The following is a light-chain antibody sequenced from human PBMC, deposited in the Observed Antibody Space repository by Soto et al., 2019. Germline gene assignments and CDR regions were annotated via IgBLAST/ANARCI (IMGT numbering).Light chain of an antibody. CDR2: DVS. V-gene: IGLV2-14*01. CDR3: SSYTTSSTLV. Sequence: QSALTQPASVSGSPGQSIAISCTGTSSDVGAYNYVAWYQQHPGKGPKLMIFDVSDRPSGVSNRFSGSKSGNTASLTNSGLQAEDEADYYCSSYTTSSTLVFGGGTQLTVL. J-gene: IGLJ7*01. CDR1: SSDVGAYNY.